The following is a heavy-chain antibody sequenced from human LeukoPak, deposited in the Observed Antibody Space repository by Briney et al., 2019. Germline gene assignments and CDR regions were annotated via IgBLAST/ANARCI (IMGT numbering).Heavy chain of an antibody. CDR1: GFTFGNHW. V-gene: IGHV3-7*01. CDR2: IKQDGSEK. CDR3: ARVTAVAAPLTY. D-gene: IGHD6-19*01. J-gene: IGHJ4*02. Sequence: GGSLRLSCAASGFTFGNHWMSWVRQAPGRGLEWVANIKQDGSEKYYVDSVKGRFTVSRDNAKNSLYLQMNSLRAEDTAVYYCARVTAVAAPLTYWGQGTLVTVSS.